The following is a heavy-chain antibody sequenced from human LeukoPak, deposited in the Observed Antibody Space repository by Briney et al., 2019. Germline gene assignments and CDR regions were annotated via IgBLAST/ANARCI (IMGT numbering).Heavy chain of an antibody. V-gene: IGHV1-8*01. CDR1: GYTFTSYD. CDR3: AVAPYSSSWSQGAFDI. Sequence: GASVKVSCKASGYTFTSYDINWVRQATGQGLEWMGWMNPNSGNTGYAQKFQGRVTMTRNTSMSTAYMELSSLRSEDTAVYYCAVAPYSSSWSQGAFDIWGQGTMVTVSS. D-gene: IGHD6-13*01. CDR2: MNPNSGNT. J-gene: IGHJ3*02.